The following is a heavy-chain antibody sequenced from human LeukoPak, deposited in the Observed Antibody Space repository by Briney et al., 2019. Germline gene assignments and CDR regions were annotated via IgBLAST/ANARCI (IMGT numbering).Heavy chain of an antibody. V-gene: IGHV1-46*01. CDR1: GYTFIDYD. CDR2: INPRGGST. Sequence: ASVKVSCKASGYTFIDYDIQWVRQAPGQGLEWMGTINPRGGSTRHAQRFQGRVTMTRDTSTSTLYMELSSLTSEDTAVYYCARKFGGSGYYFDYWGQGTLVTVSS. J-gene: IGHJ4*02. D-gene: IGHD2-15*01. CDR3: ARKFGGSGYYFDY.